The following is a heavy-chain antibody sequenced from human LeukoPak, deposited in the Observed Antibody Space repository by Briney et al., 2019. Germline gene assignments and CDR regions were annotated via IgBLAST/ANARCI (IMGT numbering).Heavy chain of an antibody. D-gene: IGHD6-13*01. J-gene: IGHJ4*02. Sequence: GGSLRLSCAASGFTFSSYAMHWVRQAPGKGLEWVAVISYDGSNKYYADSVKGRFTISRDNSKNTLYLQMNSLRAEDTAEYYCARDRAAADDYWGQGTLVTVSS. CDR2: ISYDGSNK. V-gene: IGHV3-30-3*01. CDR3: ARDRAAADDY. CDR1: GFTFSSYA.